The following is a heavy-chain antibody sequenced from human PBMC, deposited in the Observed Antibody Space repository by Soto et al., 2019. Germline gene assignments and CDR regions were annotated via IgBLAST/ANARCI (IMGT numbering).Heavy chain of an antibody. CDR3: ASHDPGARFDP. J-gene: IGHJ5*02. Sequence: QVQLVQSGAEVKKPGASVKVSCKAPRYIFTAYFMHWMRQAPGQGLECMGWINPNNGATHYGLSFQGRVTMNRDTSISTAYMELSSLRSDDTAVYYCASHDPGARFDPWGQGTLVIVSS. CDR1: RYIFTAYF. D-gene: IGHD1-1*01. CDR2: INPNNGAT. V-gene: IGHV1-2*02.